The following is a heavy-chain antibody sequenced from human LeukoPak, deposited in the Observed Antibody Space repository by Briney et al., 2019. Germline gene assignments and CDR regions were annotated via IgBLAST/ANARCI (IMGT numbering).Heavy chain of an antibody. CDR1: GGSISSYY. CDR2: IYTSGST. Sequence: SETLSLTCTVSGGSISSYYWSWIRQPPGKGLEWIGYIYTSGSTDYNPSLKSRVTISVDTSKNQFSLKLSSVTAADTAVYYCARRTAAGTAFDYWGQGTPVTVSS. V-gene: IGHV4-4*09. D-gene: IGHD6-13*01. CDR3: ARRTAAGTAFDY. J-gene: IGHJ4*02.